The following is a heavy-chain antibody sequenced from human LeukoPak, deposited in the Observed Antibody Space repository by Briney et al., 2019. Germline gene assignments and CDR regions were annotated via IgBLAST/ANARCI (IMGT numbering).Heavy chain of an antibody. J-gene: IGHJ4*02. CDR1: GFTFSSYA. V-gene: IGHV3-23*01. D-gene: IGHD6-13*01. CDR2: ISGSGGST. CDR3: AKDLYSSSWYMRYYFDY. Sequence: GGSLRLSCAASGFTFSSYAMSWVRQAPGKGLEWVSAISGSGGSTYYADSVKGRFTISRDNPKNTLYLQMNSLRAEDTAVYYCAKDLYSSSWYMRYYFDYWGQGTLVTVSS.